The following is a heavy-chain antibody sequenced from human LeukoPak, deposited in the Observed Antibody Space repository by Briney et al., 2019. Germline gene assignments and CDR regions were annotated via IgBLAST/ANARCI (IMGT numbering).Heavy chain of an antibody. D-gene: IGHD3-22*01. CDR2: INHSGST. V-gene: IGHV4-34*01. CDR3: ARGFHYYDSSGGVNWFDP. CDR1: GGSFSGYY. Sequence: SETLSLTCAVYGGSFSGYYWSWIRQPPGKGLEWIGEINHSGSTNYNPSLKSRVTISVDTSKNQFSLKLSSVTAADTAVYYCARGFHYYDSSGGVNWFDPWGQRTLVTVSS. J-gene: IGHJ5*02.